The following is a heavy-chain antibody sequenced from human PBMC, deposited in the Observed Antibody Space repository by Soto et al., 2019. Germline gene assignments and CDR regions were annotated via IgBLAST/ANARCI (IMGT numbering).Heavy chain of an antibody. D-gene: IGHD6-19*01. CDR1: GFTFSDYY. CDR3: ASVAVAGSLDP. CDR2: ISSSSSYT. V-gene: IGHV3-11*06. J-gene: IGHJ5*02. Sequence: PGESLKISCAASGFTFSDYYMSWIRQAPGKGLEWVSYISSSSSYTNYADSVKGRFTISRDNAKNSLYLQMNSLRAEDTAVYYCASVAVAGSLDPWGQGTLVTVSS.